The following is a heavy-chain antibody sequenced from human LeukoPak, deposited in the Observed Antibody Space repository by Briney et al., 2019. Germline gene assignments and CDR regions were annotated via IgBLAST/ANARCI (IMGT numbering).Heavy chain of an antibody. CDR3: ARARNWNLYFDY. J-gene: IGHJ4*02. V-gene: IGHV3-30*02. D-gene: IGHD1-1*01. CDR1: GFTFSNYG. Sequence: GGSLRLSCAASGFTFSNYGMHWVRQAPGKGLEWVAFIRYDGSYKYYADSVKGRFTVSRDNSKNTLYLQMNSLRAEDTAVYYCARARNWNLYFDYWGQGTLVTVSS. CDR2: IRYDGSYK.